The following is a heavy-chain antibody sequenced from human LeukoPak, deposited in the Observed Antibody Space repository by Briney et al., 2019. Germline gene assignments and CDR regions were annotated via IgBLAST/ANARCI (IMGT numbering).Heavy chain of an antibody. V-gene: IGHV3-74*01. J-gene: IGHJ4*02. CDR2: INSDGSTT. CDR1: GFTLSIYW. Sequence: GGSLRLSCAASGFTLSIYWMNWLRQGPGEGLVWVSRINSDGSTTSYAHSAKGRLPISRDNAKNTLYLKMNSLRLEDTAVYYCTRGPYSGSATYYNDYWGQGTLVTVSS. CDR3: TRGPYSGSATYYNDY. D-gene: IGHD3-10*01.